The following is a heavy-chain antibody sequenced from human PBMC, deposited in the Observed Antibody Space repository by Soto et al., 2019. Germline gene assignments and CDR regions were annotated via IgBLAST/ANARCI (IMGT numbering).Heavy chain of an antibody. CDR3: ATGGRTYYYYYYMDV. J-gene: IGHJ6*03. Sequence: SETLSLTCTVSGGSISSGGYYWSWIRQHPGKGLEWIGYIYYSGSTYYNPSLKIRVTISVDTSKNQFSLKLSSVTAADTAVYYCATGGRTYYYYYYMDVWGKGTTVTVSS. D-gene: IGHD3-10*01. CDR1: GGSISSGGYY. CDR2: IYYSGST. V-gene: IGHV4-31*03.